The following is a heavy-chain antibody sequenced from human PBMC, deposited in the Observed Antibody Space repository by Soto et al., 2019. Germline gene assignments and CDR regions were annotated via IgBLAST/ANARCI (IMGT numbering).Heavy chain of an antibody. Sequence: EVQLVESGGGLVQPGGSLRLSCAASGFTVSSNYMSWVRQAPGKGLEWVSVIYSGGSTYYADSVNGRFTISRHNSKNTLYLQMNSLRAEDTAVYYCARAPVEWTYYFDYWGQGTLVTVSS. CDR3: ARAPVEWTYYFDY. D-gene: IGHD1-1*01. CDR2: IYSGGST. CDR1: GFTVSSNY. V-gene: IGHV3-53*04. J-gene: IGHJ4*02.